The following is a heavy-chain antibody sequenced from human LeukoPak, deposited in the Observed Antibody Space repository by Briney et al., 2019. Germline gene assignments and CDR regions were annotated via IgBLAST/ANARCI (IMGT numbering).Heavy chain of an antibody. J-gene: IGHJ2*01. CDR3: ARVAASYWYFDL. Sequence: TLSLTCTVSGGSISSGSYYWSWIRQPAAKGLEWIGRIYTSGSTNYNPSLKSRVTISVDTSKNQFSLKLSSVTAADTAVYYCARVAASYWYFDLWGRGTLVTVSS. CDR2: IYTSGST. CDR1: GGSISSGSYY. D-gene: IGHD5-18*01. V-gene: IGHV4-61*02.